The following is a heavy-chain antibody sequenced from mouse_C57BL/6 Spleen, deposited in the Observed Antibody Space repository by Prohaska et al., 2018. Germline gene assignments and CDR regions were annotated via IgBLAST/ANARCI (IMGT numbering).Heavy chain of an antibody. CDR3: TRYGY. CDR1: TFTDYE. CDR2: IDPETGGT. D-gene: IGHD1-1*01. Sequence: TFTDYEMHWVKQTPVHGLEWIGAIDPETGGTAYNQKFKGKAILTADKSSSTAYMELRSLTSEDSAVYYCTRYGYWGQGTTLTVSS. V-gene: IGHV1-15*01. J-gene: IGHJ2*01.